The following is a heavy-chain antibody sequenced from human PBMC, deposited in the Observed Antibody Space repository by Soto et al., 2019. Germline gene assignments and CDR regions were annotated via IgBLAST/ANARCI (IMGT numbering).Heavy chain of an antibody. J-gene: IGHJ6*02. V-gene: IGHV4-4*02. CDR3: ARDGPNYYGMDV. CDR1: GGSISSSNW. CDR2: IYHSGST. Sequence: QVQLQESGPGLVKPSGTLSLTCAVSGGSISSSNWWSWVRQPPGKGLEWIGEIYHSGSTNYNPSLKSRVTLSVDKSKNQFSLKLSSVTAAETAVYYCARDGPNYYGMDVWGQGTTVTVSS.